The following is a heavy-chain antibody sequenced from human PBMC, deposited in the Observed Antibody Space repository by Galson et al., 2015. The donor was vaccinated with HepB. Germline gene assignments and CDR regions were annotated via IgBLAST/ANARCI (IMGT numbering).Heavy chain of an antibody. CDR3: ARDQYSGYGQLDY. V-gene: IGHV1-2*02. CDR1: GYTFTGYY. D-gene: IGHD5-12*01. CDR2: INPNSGGT. Sequence: SVKVSCKASGYTFTGYYMHWVRQAPGQGLEWMGWINPNSGGTNYAQKFQGRVTMTRDTSISTAYMELSRLRSDDTAVYYCARDQYSGYGQLDYWGQGTLVTVSS. J-gene: IGHJ4*02.